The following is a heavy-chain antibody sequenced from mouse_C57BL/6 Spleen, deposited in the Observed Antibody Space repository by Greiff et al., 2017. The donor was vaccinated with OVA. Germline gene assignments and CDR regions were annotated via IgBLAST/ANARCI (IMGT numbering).Heavy chain of an antibody. D-gene: IGHD1-1*01. J-gene: IGHJ3*01. CDR2: ISNLAYRI. CDR3: ARDYYGSSSFAY. CDR1: GFTFSDYG. Sequence: EVQRVESGGGLVQPGGSLKLSCAASGFTFSDYGMAWVRQAPRKGPEWVAFISNLAYRIYYADTVTGRFTISRENAKNTLYLEMSRLRSEDTAMYYCARDYYGSSSFAYWGQGTLVTVSA. V-gene: IGHV5-15*01.